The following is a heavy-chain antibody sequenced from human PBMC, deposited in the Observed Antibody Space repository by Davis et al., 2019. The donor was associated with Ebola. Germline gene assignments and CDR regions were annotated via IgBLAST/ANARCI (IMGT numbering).Heavy chain of an antibody. CDR2: INHSGST. J-gene: IGHJ4*02. CDR1: GGSSSGYY. D-gene: IGHD6-6*01. CDR3: ARPFSSSSDDY. V-gene: IGHV4-34*01. Sequence: MPGGSLRLSCAVYGGSSSGYYWSWIRQLPGNGLEWIGEINHSGSTNYNPSLKSRVTISVDTSKNQFSLKLSSVTAADTAVYYCARPFSSSSDDYWGQGTLVTVSS.